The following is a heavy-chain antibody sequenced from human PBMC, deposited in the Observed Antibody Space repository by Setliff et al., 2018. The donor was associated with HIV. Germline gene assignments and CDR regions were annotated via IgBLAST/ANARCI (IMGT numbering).Heavy chain of an antibody. J-gene: IGHJ6*03. V-gene: IGHV1-18*04. CDR2: ISAFSGET. CDR3: ASQNMAHYYYYMDV. CDR1: GYTFSSYG. Sequence: ASVKVSCKASGYTFSSYGISWVRQAPGQGLEWMGWISAFSGETNYAEKIQGRVTMTTDTSTSTAYMELRSLRSDDTAVYHCASQNMAHYYYYMDVWGKGTTVTV.